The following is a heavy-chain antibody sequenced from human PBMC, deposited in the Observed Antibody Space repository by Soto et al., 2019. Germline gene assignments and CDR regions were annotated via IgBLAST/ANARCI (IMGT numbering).Heavy chain of an antibody. V-gene: IGHV3-30*18. CDR1: GFTFSSYG. D-gene: IGHD4-17*01. Sequence: PGGSLRLSCAASGFTFSSYGIHWVRQAPGKGLEWVAVISYDGSNKYYADSVKGRFTISRDNSKNTLYLQMNSLRAEDTAVYYCAKAHYGDYVTYYYYGMDVWGQGTTVTVSS. J-gene: IGHJ6*02. CDR3: AKAHYGDYVTYYYYGMDV. CDR2: ISYDGSNK.